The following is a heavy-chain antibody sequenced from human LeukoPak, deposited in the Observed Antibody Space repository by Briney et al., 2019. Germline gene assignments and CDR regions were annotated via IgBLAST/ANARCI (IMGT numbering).Heavy chain of an antibody. CDR1: GFTFARSA. J-gene: IGHJ4*02. CDR3: AAGWVCSGGSCYYYFDY. D-gene: IGHD2-15*01. CDR2: IVVGSGNT. Sequence: ASVKVSCKASGFTFARSAMQWVRQARGQRLEWIGWIVVGSGNTNYAQKFQERVTITRDMSTSTAYMELSSLRSEDTAVYYCAAGWVCSGGSCYYYFDYWGQGTLVTVSS. V-gene: IGHV1-58*02.